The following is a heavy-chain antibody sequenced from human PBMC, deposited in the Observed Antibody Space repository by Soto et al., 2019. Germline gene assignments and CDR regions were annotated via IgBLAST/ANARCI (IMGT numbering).Heavy chain of an antibody. D-gene: IGHD6-19*01. CDR1: GFTFSSYW. J-gene: IGHJ4*02. CDR3: AKYTSGPGGVDC. V-gene: IGHV3-74*01. CDR2: INSDGSST. Sequence: EVQLVESGGGLVQPGGSLRLSCAASGFTFSSYWMHWVRQAPGKGLVWVSRINSDGSSTSYADSVKGRFTISRDNAKNTLYLQMTSLRAEDTAVYYCAKYTSGPGGVDCWGQGNLVTVSS.